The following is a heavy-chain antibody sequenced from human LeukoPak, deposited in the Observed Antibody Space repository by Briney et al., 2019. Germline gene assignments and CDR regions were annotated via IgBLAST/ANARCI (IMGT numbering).Heavy chain of an antibody. D-gene: IGHD2-8*01. CDR2: INPNSGGT. Sequence: ASVKVSCKASGYTFTGHYMLWVRQAPGQGLEWMGRINPNSGGTNYAQKFQGRVTMTRDTSISTAYMELSRLRSDDTAVYYCARDTSGFFGGAFDIWSQGTTVTVSS. CDR3: ARDTSGFFGGAFDI. J-gene: IGHJ3*02. CDR1: GYTFTGHY. V-gene: IGHV1-2*06.